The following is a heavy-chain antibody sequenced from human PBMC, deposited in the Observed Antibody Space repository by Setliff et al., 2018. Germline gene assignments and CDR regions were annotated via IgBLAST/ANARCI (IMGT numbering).Heavy chain of an antibody. CDR2: INYSGIT. D-gene: IGHD2-15*01. CDR1: GDSISSSSYY. Sequence: PSETLSLTCSDSGDSISSSSYYWGWIRQPPGKGLEWIGSINYSGITYYSPSLKSRVIVSVDTSKNQFSLNLSSVTAADTAVYCFARRPGYCNGGNCYGYYTFDIWGQGTMVT. V-gene: IGHV4-39*01. J-gene: IGHJ3*02. CDR3: ARRPGYCNGGNCYGYYTFDI.